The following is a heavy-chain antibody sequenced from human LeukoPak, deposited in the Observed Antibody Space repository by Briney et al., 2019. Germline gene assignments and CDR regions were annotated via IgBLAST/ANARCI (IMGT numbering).Heavy chain of an antibody. CDR1: GFTFSAYS. Sequence: PGGSLRLSCAASGFTFSAYSMNWVRQAPAKGLEGVSYISSSSSTIYYADSVKGRFTISRDNAKNSLYLQMNSLRGEDTAVYYCARGPSGSYWPIDWFDPWGQGTLVTVSS. CDR2: ISSSSSTI. D-gene: IGHD1-26*01. V-gene: IGHV3-48*01. J-gene: IGHJ5*02. CDR3: ARGPSGSYWPIDWFDP.